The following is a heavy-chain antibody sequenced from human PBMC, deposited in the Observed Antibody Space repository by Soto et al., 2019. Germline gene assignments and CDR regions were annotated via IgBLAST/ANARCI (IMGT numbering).Heavy chain of an antibody. Sequence: GGSLRLSCAASGFTFSDHYMDWVRQAPGKGLEWVGRTRNKANSYTTEYAASVKGRFTISRDDSKNSLYLQMNSLKTEAADVYYCARGAEANWGSWYFDLWGRGTLVTVSS. CDR3: ARGAEANWGSWYFDL. D-gene: IGHD7-27*01. J-gene: IGHJ2*01. CDR1: GFTFSDHY. CDR2: TRNKANSYTT. V-gene: IGHV3-72*01.